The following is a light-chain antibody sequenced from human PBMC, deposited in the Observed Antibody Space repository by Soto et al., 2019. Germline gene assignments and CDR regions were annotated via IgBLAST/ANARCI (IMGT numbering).Light chain of an antibody. CDR3: RHYINSQWT. V-gene: IGKV3-20*01. J-gene: IGKJ1*01. CDR2: AAS. Sequence: EIVLTQSPGTLSLSPGARATLSCRPSQSVGSTYLDWYQQKPGQAPRLLIYAASSRATGIPDRFSGSASATDFTLTIARLEPDDFAVYYCRHYINSQWTFGQGTKVEIK. CDR1: QSVGSTY.